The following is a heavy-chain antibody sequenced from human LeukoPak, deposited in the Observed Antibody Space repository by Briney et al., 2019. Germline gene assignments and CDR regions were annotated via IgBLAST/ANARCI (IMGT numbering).Heavy chain of an antibody. V-gene: IGHV1-8*01. Sequence: GASVKVSCKASGYTFTSYDINWVRQAPGQGLEWMGWMNPNSGNTGYAQKFQGRVTMTRNTSISTAYMELSSLRSEDTAVYYCARGLVAAAGTPPPYYYYGMDVWGQGTTVTVSS. CDR1: GYTFTSYD. CDR2: MNPNSGNT. J-gene: IGHJ6*02. CDR3: ARGLVAAAGTPPPYYYYGMDV. D-gene: IGHD6-13*01.